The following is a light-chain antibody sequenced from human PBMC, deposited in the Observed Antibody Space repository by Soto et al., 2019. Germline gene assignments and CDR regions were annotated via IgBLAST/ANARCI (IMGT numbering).Light chain of an antibody. V-gene: IGKV3D-20*02. CDR1: QSVSSSY. J-gene: IGKJ1*01. CDR3: QQYNNWPWT. Sequence: EIVLTQSPATLSLSPGERATLSCRASQSVSSSYLAWYQQKPGQAPRLVIYGASSRATGIPDRFSGSGSGTDFTLTISSLQSEDFAVYYCQQYNNWPWTFGQGTKVDIK. CDR2: GAS.